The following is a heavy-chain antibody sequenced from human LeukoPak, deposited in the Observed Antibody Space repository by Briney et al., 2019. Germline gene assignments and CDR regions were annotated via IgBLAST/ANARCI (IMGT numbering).Heavy chain of an antibody. CDR3: ARITMVRGKGFDY. J-gene: IGHJ4*02. D-gene: IGHD3-10*01. CDR2: IKQDGSEK. V-gene: IGHV3-7*01. CDR1: GFTFSSYC. Sequence: GGSLRLSCAASGFTFSSYCMSWVRQAPGKGLEWVANIKQDGSEKYYVDSVKGRFTISRDNAKNSLYLQMNSLRAEDTAVYYCARITMVRGKGFDYWGQGTLVTVSS.